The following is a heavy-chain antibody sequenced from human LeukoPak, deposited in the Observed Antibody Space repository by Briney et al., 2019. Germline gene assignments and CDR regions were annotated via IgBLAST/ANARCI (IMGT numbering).Heavy chain of an antibody. J-gene: IGHJ4*02. CDR3: AKQTNFWRSFDY. D-gene: IGHD3-3*01. V-gene: IGHV3-23*01. Sequence: GGSLRLSRAASGFTFDTNAMSWVRQAPGKGLEWVSAFSAGGDLTYYADSVKGRFTISRDNSKNTLYLQMNSVRVEDTAVYYCAKQTNFWRSFDYWGQGTLVTVSS. CDR1: GFTFDTNA. CDR2: FSAGGDLT.